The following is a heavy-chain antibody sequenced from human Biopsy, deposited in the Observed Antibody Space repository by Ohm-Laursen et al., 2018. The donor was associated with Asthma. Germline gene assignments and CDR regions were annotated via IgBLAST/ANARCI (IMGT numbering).Heavy chain of an antibody. J-gene: IGHJ6*02. CDR3: ARHLSPGYHHYAMDV. D-gene: IGHD3-16*02. CDR2: IGSTRLYT. V-gene: IGHV3-11*06. Sequence: SLRLSCSASGFTFSDSYMSWIRQVPGKGLEWISYIGSTRLYTNSADSVKGRFSISRDNAKNSLYLHMNSLRVEDTAVYYCARHLSPGYHHYAMDVWGQGTTVTVSS. CDR1: GFTFSDSY.